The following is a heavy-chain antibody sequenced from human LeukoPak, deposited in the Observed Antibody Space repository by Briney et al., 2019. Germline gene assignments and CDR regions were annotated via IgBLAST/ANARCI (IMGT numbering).Heavy chain of an antibody. D-gene: IGHD3-22*01. J-gene: IGHJ3*01. Sequence: SETLSLTCTVSGGSINGYYWSWIRQPPGKGLEWIGFIYYSGSTSYNPSLKSRVTISVDTSKNQFSLNLNSVTAAETAVYYCARHRGYVGAFDVWGRGTMVTVSS. CDR2: IYYSGST. CDR3: ARHRGYVGAFDV. V-gene: IGHV4-59*08. CDR1: GGSINGYY.